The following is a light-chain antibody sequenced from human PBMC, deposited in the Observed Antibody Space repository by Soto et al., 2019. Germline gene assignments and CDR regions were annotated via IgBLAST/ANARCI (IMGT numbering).Light chain of an antibody. V-gene: IGLV2-14*01. CDR3: GSYTTSSNYV. Sequence: QSALTQPASVSGSPGQSITISCTGTSSDIGGYNYVSWYQRHPGKAPKFIIYDVTNRPSGVSNRFSGSKSGNTASLTISGLQAEDEADYYCGSYTTSSNYVFGTGTKLTVL. J-gene: IGLJ1*01. CDR1: SSDIGGYNY. CDR2: DVT.